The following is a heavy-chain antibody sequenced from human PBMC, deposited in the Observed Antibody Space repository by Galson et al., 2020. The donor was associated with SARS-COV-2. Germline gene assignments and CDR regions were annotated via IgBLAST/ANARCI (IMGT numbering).Heavy chain of an antibody. J-gene: IGHJ4*02. Sequence: DTVKVSCQASGYTFTGYYMHWVRQAPGQGLERMGWINPNRGGTNYAQKFQGRVTMTRDTSISTAYMELSRLRSDDTAVYYCARGRHYYDSSGYYSWHDYWGQGTLVTGSS. CDR2: INPNRGGT. CDR1: GYTFTGYY. D-gene: IGHD3-22*01. V-gene: IGHV1-2*02. CDR3: ARGRHYYDSSGYYSWHDY.